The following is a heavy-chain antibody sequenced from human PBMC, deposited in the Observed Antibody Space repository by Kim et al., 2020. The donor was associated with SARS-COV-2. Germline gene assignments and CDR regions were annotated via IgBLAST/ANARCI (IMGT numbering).Heavy chain of an antibody. CDR3: ARGYCSGGSCPYYYYGMDV. J-gene: IGHJ6*02. CDR2: IYYSGST. Sequence: SETLSLTCTVSGGSISSYYWSWIRQPPGKGLEWIGYIYYSGSTNYNPSLTSRVTISVDTSKNQFSLKLSSVTAADTAVYYCARGYCSGGSCPYYYYGMDVWGQGTTVTVSS. V-gene: IGHV4-59*13. D-gene: IGHD2-15*01. CDR1: GGSISSYY.